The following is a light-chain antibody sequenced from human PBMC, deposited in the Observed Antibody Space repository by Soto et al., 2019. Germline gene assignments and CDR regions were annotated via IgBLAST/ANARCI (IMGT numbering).Light chain of an antibody. Sequence: DIQMTQSPSSLSASVGDRVTITCRASQSISTFLNWYQQKPGKAPKFLIYAASSLQSGVPSRFSGSGSGTDFTLTISSLQPEDFATYHCQQSYSTPPTFGQGTKVEIK. CDR2: AAS. V-gene: IGKV1-39*01. CDR3: QQSYSTPPT. J-gene: IGKJ1*01. CDR1: QSISTF.